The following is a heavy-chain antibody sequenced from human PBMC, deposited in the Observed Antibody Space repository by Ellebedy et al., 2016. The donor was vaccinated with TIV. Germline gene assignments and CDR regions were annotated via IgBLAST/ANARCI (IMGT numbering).Heavy chain of an antibody. CDR2: VGGASST. V-gene: IGHV3-23*01. CDR1: GFTFNKYA. J-gene: IGHJ6*03. Sequence: GGSLRLXXAAPGFTFNKYAMSWVRQAPGKGLQWVATVGGASSTYYAGSVKGRFTISRDNSKNTVSLQMGDLRTEDTAVYYCAKNRGASGMPSYFMDVWGKGTTVTVSS. D-gene: IGHD3-10*01. CDR3: AKNRGASGMPSYFMDV.